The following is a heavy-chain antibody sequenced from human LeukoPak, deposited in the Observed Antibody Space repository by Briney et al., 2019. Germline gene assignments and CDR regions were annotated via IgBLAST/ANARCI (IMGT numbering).Heavy chain of an antibody. CDR1: GGSIRSTSYY. V-gene: IGHV4-31*03. J-gene: IGHJ6*03. Sequence: SETLSLTCTVSGGSIRSTSYYWGWIRQPPGKGLEWIGCIYYSGNTHYNPSLKSRVTISVDTSKNQFSLKLNSVTAADTAVYYCARVPFNFGGLIRDYYYYIDVWGKGTTVSVSS. CDR2: IYYSGNT. CDR3: ARVPFNFGGLIRDYYYYIDV. D-gene: IGHD3-16*02.